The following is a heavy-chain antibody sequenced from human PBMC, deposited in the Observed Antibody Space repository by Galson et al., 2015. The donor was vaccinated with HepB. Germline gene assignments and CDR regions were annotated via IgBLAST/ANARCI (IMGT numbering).Heavy chain of an antibody. CDR3: AREAGWYYDSSGPSGPYYYYGMDV. Sequence: TLSLTCTVSGGSISSGSYYWSWIRQPAGKGLEWIGRIYTSGSTNYNPSLKSRVTISVDTSKNQFSLKLSSVTAADTAVYYCAREAGWYYDSSGPSGPYYYYGMDVWGQGTTVTVSS. V-gene: IGHV4-61*02. CDR2: IYTSGST. D-gene: IGHD3-22*01. CDR1: GGSISSGSYY. J-gene: IGHJ6*02.